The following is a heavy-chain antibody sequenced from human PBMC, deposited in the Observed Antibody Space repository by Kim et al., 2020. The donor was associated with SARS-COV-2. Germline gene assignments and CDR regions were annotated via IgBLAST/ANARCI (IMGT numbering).Heavy chain of an antibody. CDR2: IYYTGST. J-gene: IGHJ5*02. Sequence: SETLSLTCTVSGGSISGYYWSWIRQPPGKGLEWIGYIYYTGSTNYNPSLKSRVTISVDTSKNQFSLNLNSVTAADTAVYYCARLHSYRHEELDPWGQGTLVTVSS. CDR3: ARLHSYRHEELDP. V-gene: IGHV4-59*13. D-gene: IGHD3-16*02. CDR1: GGSISGYY.